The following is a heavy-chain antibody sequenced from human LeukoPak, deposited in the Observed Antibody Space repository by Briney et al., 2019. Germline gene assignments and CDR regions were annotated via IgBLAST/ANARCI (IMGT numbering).Heavy chain of an antibody. CDR2: IYGGGTT. Sequence: GGSLRLSCAASGFTVSRDYMSWVRQAPGKGLEWVSVIYGGGTTHYADSVRGRFTISRDNSKNTLYLQMNSLRAHDTAVYYCARAIQFGGYFDYWGQGTLVTVSS. J-gene: IGHJ4*02. D-gene: IGHD2-15*01. CDR1: GFTVSRDY. CDR3: ARAIQFGGYFDY. V-gene: IGHV3-53*01.